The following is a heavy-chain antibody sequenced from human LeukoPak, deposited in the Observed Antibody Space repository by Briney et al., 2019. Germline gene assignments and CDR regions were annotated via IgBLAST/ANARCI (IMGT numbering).Heavy chain of an antibody. CDR1: GYSISSGYY. Sequence: PSETLSLTCTVSGYSISSGYYWAWIRQPPGKGLEWIGSIYHSGSTYYNPSLKSRVTISVDTSKNQFSLKLSSVTAADTAVYYCARDLRYSSGWYYFDYWGQGTLVTVSS. D-gene: IGHD6-19*01. J-gene: IGHJ4*02. V-gene: IGHV4-38-2*02. CDR3: ARDLRYSSGWYYFDY. CDR2: IYHSGST.